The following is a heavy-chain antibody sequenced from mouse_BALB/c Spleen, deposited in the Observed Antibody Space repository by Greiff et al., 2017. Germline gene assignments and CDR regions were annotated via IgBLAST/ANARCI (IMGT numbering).Heavy chain of an antibody. CDR2: IWGGGST. CDR3: ARTGYDDRSPFAY. Sequence: VQRVESGPGLVAPSQSLSITCTVSGFSLSRYSVHWVRQPPGKGLEWLGMIWGGGSTDYNSALKSRLSISKDNSKSQVFLKMNSLQTDDTAMYYCARTGYDDRSPFAYWGQGTLVTVSA. CDR1: GFSLSRYS. J-gene: IGHJ3*01. D-gene: IGHD2-2*01. V-gene: IGHV2-6-4*01.